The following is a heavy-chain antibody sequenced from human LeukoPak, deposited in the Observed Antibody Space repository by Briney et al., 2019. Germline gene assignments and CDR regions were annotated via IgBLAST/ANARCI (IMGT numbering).Heavy chain of an antibody. D-gene: IGHD4-17*01. CDR3: ARGGPTTVTTRYYFDY. J-gene: IGHJ4*02. Sequence: PSETLSLTCAVYGGSFSGYYWSWIRQPPGKGVEWIGEINHSGSTNYNPSLKSRVTISVDTSKNQFSLKLSSVTAADTAVYYCARGGPTTVTTRYYFDYWGQGTLVTVSS. V-gene: IGHV4-34*01. CDR2: INHSGST. CDR1: GGSFSGYY.